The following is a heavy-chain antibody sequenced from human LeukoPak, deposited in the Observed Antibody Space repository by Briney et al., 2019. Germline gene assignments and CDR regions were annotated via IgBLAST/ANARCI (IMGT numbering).Heavy chain of an antibody. V-gene: IGHV1-69*04. CDR1: GGTFSSYA. Sequence: VASVKVSCKASGGTFSSYAISWVRQAPGQGLEWMGRIIPILGIANYAQKFQGRVTITADKSTSTACMELSSLRSEDTAVYYCARDPNPLRITIFGVVTSAPDYWGQGTLVTVSS. CDR3: ARDPNPLRITIFGVVTSAPDY. J-gene: IGHJ4*02. CDR2: IIPILGIA. D-gene: IGHD3-3*01.